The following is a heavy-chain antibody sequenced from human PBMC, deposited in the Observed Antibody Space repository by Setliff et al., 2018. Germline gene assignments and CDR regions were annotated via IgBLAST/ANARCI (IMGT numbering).Heavy chain of an antibody. J-gene: IGHJ6*03. V-gene: IGHV7-4-1*02. CDR1: GYSFSTYA. D-gene: IGHD5-12*01. CDR3: ARASRYGTIRYRGDYTMDV. Sequence: AASVKVSCKASGYSFSTYAMSWIQQAPGQGLEWMGWINTNTGNPSYAQGLTGRFVFSLDTSVSTAYLQISSLKGEDTGVYYCARASRYGTIRYRGDYTMDVWVKGTTVTVSS. CDR2: INTNTGNP.